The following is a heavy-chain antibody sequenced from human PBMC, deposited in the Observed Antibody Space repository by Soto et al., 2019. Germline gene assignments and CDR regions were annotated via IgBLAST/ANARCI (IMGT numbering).Heavy chain of an antibody. CDR1: GGTFSSYA. V-gene: IGHV1-69*12. Sequence: QVQLVQSGAEVKKPGSSVKVSCKASGGTFSSYAISWVRQAPGQGLEWMGGIIPIFGTADYAQKFQGRVTIXAXEXXSTAYMGLASLRSEDTAVYYCARYPTDYSYYGMDVWGQGTTVTVSS. CDR2: IIPIFGTA. J-gene: IGHJ6*02. CDR3: ARYPTDYSYYGMDV.